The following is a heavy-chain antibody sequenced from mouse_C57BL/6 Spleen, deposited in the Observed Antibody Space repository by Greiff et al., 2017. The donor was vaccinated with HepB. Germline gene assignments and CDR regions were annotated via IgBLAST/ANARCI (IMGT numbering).Heavy chain of an antibody. J-gene: IGHJ3*01. CDR1: GYSFTGYY. Sequence: EVKLMESGPELVKPGASVKISCKASGYSFTGYYMNWVKQSPEKSLEWIGEINPSTGGTTYNQKFKAKATLTVDKSSSTAYMQLKSLTSEDSAVYYCARGWLLPSAWFAYWGQGTLVTVSA. CDR3: ARGWLLPSAWFAY. V-gene: IGHV1-42*01. D-gene: IGHD2-3*01. CDR2: INPSTGGT.